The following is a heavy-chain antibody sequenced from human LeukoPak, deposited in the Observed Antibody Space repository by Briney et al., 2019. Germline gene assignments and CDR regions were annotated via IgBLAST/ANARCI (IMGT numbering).Heavy chain of an antibody. D-gene: IGHD5-12*01. Sequence: SETLPLTCVVSGGSFSGYYWSWIRQPPGKGLEWIGEINHSGSTNYNPSLKSRVTISVHTSKNQLSLKLSSVTAADTAVYYCASALDTITSSYTYYMDVWGKGTTVTVSS. CDR3: ASALDTITSSYTYYMDV. J-gene: IGHJ6*03. CDR2: INHSGST. V-gene: IGHV4-34*01. CDR1: GGSFSGYY.